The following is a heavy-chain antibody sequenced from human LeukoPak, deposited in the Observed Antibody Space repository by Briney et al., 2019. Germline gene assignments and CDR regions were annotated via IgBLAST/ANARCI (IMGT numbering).Heavy chain of an antibody. J-gene: IGHJ4*02. CDR2: IISKTDGGTP. CDR3: TTGNWGSFSY. V-gene: IGHV3-15*01. CDR1: GFTFSNAW. Sequence: PGGSLRLSCAASGFTFSNAWMSWVRQAPGKGLEWIGRIISKTDGGTPLYPAPVKGRFTISRDDSKNTLYLQMNSLQTEDTAVYYCTTGNWGSFSYWGQGTLVTVSS. D-gene: IGHD7-27*01.